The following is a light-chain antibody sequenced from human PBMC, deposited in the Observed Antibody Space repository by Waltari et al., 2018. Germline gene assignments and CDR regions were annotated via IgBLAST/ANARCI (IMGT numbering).Light chain of an antibody. J-gene: IGLJ2*01. CDR2: DND. CDR1: RSLLGFTS. V-gene: IGLV1-51*01. Sequence: QSVLTQPPSVSAAPGQKVTISCSGSRSLLGFTSGSWYQQLPDTAPKLLIYDNDKRPSGIPDRFSASKSDTSVTLDITGLQPGDEAHYYCATWDRRLKSVFGGGTKVTVL. CDR3: ATWDRRLKSV.